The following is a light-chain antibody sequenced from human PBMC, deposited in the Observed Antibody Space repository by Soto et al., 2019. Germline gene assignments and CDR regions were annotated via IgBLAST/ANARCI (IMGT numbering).Light chain of an antibody. V-gene: IGLV2-23*01. CDR2: EGS. Sequence: QSALTQPACVSGSPGQSITISCTGTSGDVGSYNLVSWYQHHPGKAPKLMIYEGSKRPSGVSNRFSGSKSGSTASLTISGLQAEDEADYYCCSYARSSTYVFGTGTKLTVL. CDR3: CSYARSSTYV. CDR1: SGDVGSYNL. J-gene: IGLJ1*01.